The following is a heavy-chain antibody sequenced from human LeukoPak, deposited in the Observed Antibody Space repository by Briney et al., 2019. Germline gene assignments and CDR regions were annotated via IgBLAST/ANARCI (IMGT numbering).Heavy chain of an antibody. Sequence: ASVKVSCKASGYTFTSYDINWVRQATGQGLEWMGWMNPNSGNTGYAQKFQGRVTMTRDTSISTAYMELSRLRSDDTAVYYCARLTGELAFDYWGQGTLVTVSS. CDR2: MNPNSGNT. J-gene: IGHJ4*02. D-gene: IGHD1-26*01. CDR1: GYTFTSYD. V-gene: IGHV1-8*02. CDR3: ARLTGELAFDY.